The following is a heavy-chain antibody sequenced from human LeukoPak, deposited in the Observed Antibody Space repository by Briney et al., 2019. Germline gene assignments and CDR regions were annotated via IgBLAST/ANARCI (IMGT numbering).Heavy chain of an antibody. V-gene: IGHV3-9*01. CDR2: MNWNGGIT. CDR3: ASFGSGSNLDAFDI. J-gene: IGHJ3*02. D-gene: IGHD3-10*01. Sequence: GRSLRLSCAASGFTFDDYAMHWVRQAPGRGLEWVSGMNWNGGITGYADSVKGRFAISRDNAKNSLYLQMNSLRDEDTAVYYCASFGSGSNLDAFDIWGQGTMVTVST. CDR1: GFTFDDYA.